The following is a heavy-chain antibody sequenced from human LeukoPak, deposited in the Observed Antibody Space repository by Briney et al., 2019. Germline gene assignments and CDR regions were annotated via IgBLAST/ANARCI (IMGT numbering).Heavy chain of an antibody. D-gene: IGHD4-23*01. Sequence: ASVKVSCKASGGTFSSYAISWVRQAPGQGPEWMGGIIPIFGTANYAQKFQGRVAITADESTSTAYMELSSLRSEDTAVYYCARDRLVKYYYYYYYMDVWGKGTTVTVSS. CDR2: IIPIFGTA. CDR1: GGTFSSYA. CDR3: ARDRLVKYYYYYYYMDV. V-gene: IGHV1-69*13. J-gene: IGHJ6*03.